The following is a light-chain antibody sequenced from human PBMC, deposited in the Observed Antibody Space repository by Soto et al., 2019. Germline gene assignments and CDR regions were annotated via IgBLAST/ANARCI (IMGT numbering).Light chain of an antibody. V-gene: IGKV3-20*01. CDR3: QQNDSTPTWT. J-gene: IGKJ1*01. Sequence: EIVLTQSPGTLSLSPGERATLSCRARQSVSRSYLARYQQKPGQAPRLLIYGASSRPTGIPDRFSGSWSGTDFTLTISRLEPEDFAVYYCQQNDSTPTWTFGQGTKVDIK. CDR2: GAS. CDR1: QSVSRSY.